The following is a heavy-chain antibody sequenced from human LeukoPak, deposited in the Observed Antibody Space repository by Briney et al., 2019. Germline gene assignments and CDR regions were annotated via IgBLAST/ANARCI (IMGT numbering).Heavy chain of an antibody. V-gene: IGHV1-2*02. J-gene: IGHJ4*02. CDR1: GYTFTGYY. CDR2: INPNSGGT. Sequence: GASVKVSCKASGYTFTGYYMHWVRQAPGQGLEWMGWINPNSGGTNYAQKFQGRVTMTRDTSISTAYMELSRLRSDDTAVYYCARGYYYDSSGYLLFDYWGQGTLVTVSS. CDR3: ARGYYYDSSGYLLFDY. D-gene: IGHD3-22*01.